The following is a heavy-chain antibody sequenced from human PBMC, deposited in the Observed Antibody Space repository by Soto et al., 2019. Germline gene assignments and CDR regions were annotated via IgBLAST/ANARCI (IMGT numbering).Heavy chain of an antibody. V-gene: IGHV4-59*01. CDR1: SASIRNIY. CDR3: ARSPFSLTLGTVLPDFDS. CDR2: IYYSRTT. Sequence: SESLSQTCSVSSASIRNIYWIWTRASPGKGLEWIGYIYYSRTTNYNPSLKNRVTISVDTSKSQWSLNLTSVTAADTAVYYCARSPFSLTLGTVLPDFDSWGQGAPVTVSS. D-gene: IGHD3-9*01. J-gene: IGHJ4*02.